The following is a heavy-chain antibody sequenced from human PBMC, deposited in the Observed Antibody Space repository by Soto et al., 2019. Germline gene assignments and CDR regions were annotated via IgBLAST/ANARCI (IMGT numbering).Heavy chain of an antibody. J-gene: IGHJ4*02. CDR2: ISGSGGST. CDR3: AKGAVVRGVYDLDY. Sequence: EVQRLESGGGLVQPGGSLRLSCAASGFTFSSYAMNWVRQAPGKGLEWVSAISGSGGSTYYADSVKGRFTISRDNSKNTLYLQMNSLRAEDTAVYYCAKGAVVRGVYDLDYWGQGTLVTVSS. V-gene: IGHV3-23*01. CDR1: GFTFSSYA. D-gene: IGHD3-10*01.